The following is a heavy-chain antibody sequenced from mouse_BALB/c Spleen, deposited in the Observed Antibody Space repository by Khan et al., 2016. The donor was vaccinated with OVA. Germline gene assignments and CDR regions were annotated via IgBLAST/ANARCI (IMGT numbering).Heavy chain of an antibody. J-gene: IGHJ2*01. CDR2: IRLKSDDYVT. V-gene: IGHV6-6*02. CDR1: GFTFSNYW. CDR3: WILL. Sequence: EVQLEESGGGLVQPGGSMKLSCVASGFTFSNYWMNWVRQSQEKGLEWVAEIRLKSDDYVTHYAESVNGRFIISRDDSKSSVYLQMNNVSAEYTGIYYCWILLWSQGTTLTVSS.